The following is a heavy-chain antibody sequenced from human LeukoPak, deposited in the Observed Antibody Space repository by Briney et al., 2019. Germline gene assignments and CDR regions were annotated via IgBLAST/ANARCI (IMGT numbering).Heavy chain of an antibody. D-gene: IGHD6-13*01. CDR3: ARDRIAAAGTREFDY. V-gene: IGHV1-69*13. J-gene: IGHJ4*02. CDR2: IIPIFGTA. Sequence: SVKVSCKASGGTFSSYAISWVRQAPGQGLEWMGGIIPIFGTANYAQKFQGRVTITADESTSTAYMELSSLRSEDTAVYYCARDRIAAAGTREFDYWGQGTLVTVSS. CDR1: GGTFSSYA.